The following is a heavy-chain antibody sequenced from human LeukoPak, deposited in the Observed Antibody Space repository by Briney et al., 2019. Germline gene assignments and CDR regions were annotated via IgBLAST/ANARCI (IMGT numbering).Heavy chain of an antibody. CDR2: IYPGDSDT. D-gene: IGHD4-17*01. J-gene: IGHJ3*02. V-gene: IGHV5-51*01. CDR3: ALTTVTTRGAFDI. CDR1: GYSFTSYW. Sequence: GESLKISCQGSGYSFTSYWIGWVRQLPGKGLEWMGIIYPGDSDTRYSPSFQGQVTISADKSISTAYLQWSSLKASDTAMYYCALTTVTTRGAFDIWGQGTMVTVSS.